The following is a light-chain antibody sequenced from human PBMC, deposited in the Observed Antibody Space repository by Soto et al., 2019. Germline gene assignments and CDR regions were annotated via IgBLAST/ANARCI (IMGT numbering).Light chain of an antibody. CDR3: QQYNNWPPLT. Sequence: EVVMTQSPDTLSVSPGERATLSCMASQRVGSNLAWYQQKLGQAPRLLIYGVSTRATGIPARFSGSGSETKFTLTISSLQSEDFAVYYCQQYNNWPPLTFGGGTKVDIK. CDR2: GVS. CDR1: QRVGSN. J-gene: IGKJ4*01. V-gene: IGKV3-15*01.